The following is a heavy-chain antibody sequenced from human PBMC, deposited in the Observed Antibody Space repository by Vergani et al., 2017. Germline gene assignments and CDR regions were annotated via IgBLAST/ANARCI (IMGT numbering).Heavy chain of an antibody. D-gene: IGHD2-2*01. J-gene: IGHJ5*02. CDR1: GFTFSSYA. V-gene: IGHV3-23*01. Sequence: EVQLLESGGGLVQPGGSLRLSCAASGFTFSSYAMSWVRQAPGKGLEWVSAISGSGGSTYYADSVKGRFTISRDNSKNTLYLQMNSLRAEDTAVYYCAKDTAGYWSSTSCYAPGGWFDPWGQGTLVTVSS. CDR3: AKDTAGYWSSTSCYAPGGWFDP. CDR2: ISGSGGST.